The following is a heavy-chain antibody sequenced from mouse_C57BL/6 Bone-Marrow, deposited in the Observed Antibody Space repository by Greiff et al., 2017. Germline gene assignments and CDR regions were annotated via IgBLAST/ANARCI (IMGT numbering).Heavy chain of an antibody. CDR3: ASLELGYAMDY. V-gene: IGHV2-2*01. CDR2: IWSGGST. CDR1: GFSLTSYG. J-gene: IGHJ4*01. D-gene: IGHD4-1*01. Sequence: QVQLQQSGPGLVQPSQSLSITCTVSGFSLTSYGVHWVRQSPGKGLEWLGVIWSGGSTDYNAAFISRLSISKDNSKSQVFFKMNSLQADDTAIYYCASLELGYAMDYWGQGTSVTVSS.